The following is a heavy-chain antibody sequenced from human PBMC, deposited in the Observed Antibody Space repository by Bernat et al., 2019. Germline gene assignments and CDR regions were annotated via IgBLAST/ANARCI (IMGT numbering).Heavy chain of an antibody. J-gene: IGHJ4*02. V-gene: IGHV3-23*01. D-gene: IGHD6-6*01. CDR3: AKDGAARPWPRFDY. CDR2: ISHDGST. Sequence: EVQLLESGGGLVQPGGSLRLSCAASGFIFSSNAMSWVRQVPEKGLEWVSTISHDGSTYYADSVKGRFTISKDNSKNTLYLQMDSLRAEDTAVYYCAKDGAARPWPRFDYWGEGTLITVSS. CDR1: GFIFSSNA.